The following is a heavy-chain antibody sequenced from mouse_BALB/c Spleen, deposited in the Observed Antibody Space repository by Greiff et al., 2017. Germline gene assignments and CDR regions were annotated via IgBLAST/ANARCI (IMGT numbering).Heavy chain of an antibody. Sequence: EVQRVESGGGLVQPGGSRKLSCAASGFTFSSFGMHWVRQAPEKGLEWVAYISSGSSTIYYADTVKGRFTISRDNPKNTLFLQMTSLRSEDTAMYYCARSGDGYYVNYAMDYWGQGTSVTVSS. D-gene: IGHD2-3*01. V-gene: IGHV5-17*02. CDR3: ARSGDGYYVNYAMDY. CDR1: GFTFSSFG. CDR2: ISSGSSTI. J-gene: IGHJ4*01.